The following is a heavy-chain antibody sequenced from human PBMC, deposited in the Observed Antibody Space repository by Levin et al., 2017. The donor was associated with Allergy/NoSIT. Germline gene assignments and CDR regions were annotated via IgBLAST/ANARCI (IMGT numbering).Heavy chain of an antibody. CDR2: INRNRDKI. CDR3: AKGLNWGSPNTFDY. CDR1: GFTFGDYA. D-gene: IGHD7-27*01. V-gene: IGHV3-9*01. J-gene: IGHJ4*02. Sequence: TGGSLRLSCAASGFTFGDYAMHWVRQAPGKGLEWVSGINRNRDKIGYADSVRARFTISRDNAKNSLYLQMNSLGPEDTALYYCAKGLNWGSPNTFDYWGQGTLVTVSS.